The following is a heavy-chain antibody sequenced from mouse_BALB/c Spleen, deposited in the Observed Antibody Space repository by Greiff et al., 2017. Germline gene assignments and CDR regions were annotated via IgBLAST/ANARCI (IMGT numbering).Heavy chain of an antibody. CDR2: IYPYNGGT. V-gene: IGHV1S29*02. CDR1: GYTFTDYN. D-gene: IGHD1-1*01. J-gene: IGHJ1*01. Sequence: VHVKQSGPELVKPGASVKISCKASGYTFTDYNMHWVKQSHGKSLEWIGYIYPYNGGTGYNQKFKSKATLTVDNSSSTAYMELRSLTSEDSAVYYCARSLIYSVVAGDFDVWGAGTTVTVSS. CDR3: ARSLIYSVVAGDFDV.